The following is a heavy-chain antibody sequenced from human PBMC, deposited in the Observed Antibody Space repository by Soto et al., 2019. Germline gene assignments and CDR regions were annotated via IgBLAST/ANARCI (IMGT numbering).Heavy chain of an antibody. J-gene: IGHJ3*02. V-gene: IGHV4-31*11. CDR2: IYYSGSA. CDR1: GGSIRSGGFY. Sequence: SETLSLTCAVSGGSIRSGGFYWSWIRQHPGKGLEWIGFIYYSGSAFYNPSLKSRLTISVDTSNNQFSPTLTSVTAADTAVYYCARGISVAGNAFDIWGQGTMVTVSS. D-gene: IGHD6-19*01. CDR3: ARGISVAGNAFDI.